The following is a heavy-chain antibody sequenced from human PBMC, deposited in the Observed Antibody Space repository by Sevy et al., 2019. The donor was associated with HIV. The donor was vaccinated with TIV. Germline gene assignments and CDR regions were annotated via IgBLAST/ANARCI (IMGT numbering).Heavy chain of an antibody. CDR1: GGTFSSYA. D-gene: IGHD2-8*01. J-gene: IGHJ6*02. CDR2: IIPIFGTA. CDR3: ARKYCTNGVCLRNYYYYGMDV. V-gene: IGHV1-69*13. Sequence: ASVKVSCKASGGTFSSYAISWVRQAPGQGLEWMGGIIPIFGTANYAQKFQGRVTITADESMSTAYMELSSLRSEDTAVYYCARKYCTNGVCLRNYYYYGMDVWGQGTTVTVSS.